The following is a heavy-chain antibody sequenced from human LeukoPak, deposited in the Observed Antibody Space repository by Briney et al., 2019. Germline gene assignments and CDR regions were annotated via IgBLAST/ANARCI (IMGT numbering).Heavy chain of an antibody. J-gene: IGHJ4*02. CDR1: GGSISSSSYY. D-gene: IGHD3-10*01. CDR2: IYYSGST. V-gene: IGHV4-39*07. Sequence: SETLSLTCTVSGGSISSSSYYWGWIRQPPGKGLEWIGSIYYSGSTYYNPSLKSRVTISVDTSKNQFSLKLSSVTAADTAVYYCAREKVRGSFDYWGQGTLVTVSS. CDR3: AREKVRGSFDY.